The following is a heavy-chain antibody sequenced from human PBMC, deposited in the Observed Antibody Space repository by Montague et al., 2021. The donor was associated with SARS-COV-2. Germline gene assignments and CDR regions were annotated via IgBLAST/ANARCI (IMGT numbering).Heavy chain of an antibody. CDR2: IYYSGST. CDR3: AKQALTRYCTSTTCFGVAFDI. Sequence: SETLSLTCTVSGVSISSYYWTWIRQHPGKGLEWIGFIYYSGSTNYNPSLKSRVTISVDTSKNQFSLKLSSVTAADTAVYYCAKQALTRYCTSTTCFGVAFDIWGQGTMVTVSS. D-gene: IGHD2-2*01. V-gene: IGHV4-59*08. J-gene: IGHJ3*02. CDR1: GVSISSYY.